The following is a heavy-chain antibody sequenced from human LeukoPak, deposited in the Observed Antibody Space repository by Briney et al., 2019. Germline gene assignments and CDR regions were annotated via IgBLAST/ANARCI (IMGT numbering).Heavy chain of an antibody. CDR3: ARDSRSWYSSSSVYVY. V-gene: IGHV1-69*13. D-gene: IGHD6-6*01. J-gene: IGHJ4*02. CDR2: IIPIFGTA. Sequence: AASVKVSCKASRGTFSSYAISWVRQAPGQGLEWMGGIIPIFGTANYAQKFQGRVTITADESTSTAYMELSSLRSEDTAVYYCARDSRSWYSSSSVYVYWGQGTLVTVSS. CDR1: RGTFSSYA.